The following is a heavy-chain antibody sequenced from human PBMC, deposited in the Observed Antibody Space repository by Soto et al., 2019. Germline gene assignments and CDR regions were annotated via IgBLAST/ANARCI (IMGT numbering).Heavy chain of an antibody. D-gene: IGHD6-13*01. CDR1: GFTFGSHW. J-gene: IGHJ4*02. V-gene: IGHV3-7*03. Sequence: GGSLRLSCAASGFTFGSHWMSWVRQAPGKGLEWVANIKQNGSEKNYVGSVKGRFTISRDNSKNTLYLQMNSLRAEDTAVYYCAKPIAADGTVYWGQGTLVTVSS. CDR3: AKPIAADGTVY. CDR2: IKQNGSEK.